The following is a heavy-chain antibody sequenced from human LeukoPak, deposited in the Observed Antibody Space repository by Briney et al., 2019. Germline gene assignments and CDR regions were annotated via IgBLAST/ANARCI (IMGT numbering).Heavy chain of an antibody. CDR3: ARVACSGGSCYHFDY. J-gene: IGHJ4*02. Sequence: PSETLSLTCTVSGGSISTYYWTWIRQPAGKGLEWIGPIYTSGITDYNPSLKSRVTVSVDTSKNQFSLKLSSVTAADTAVYYCARVACSGGSCYHFDYWGQGTLVTVSS. CDR2: IYTSGIT. V-gene: IGHV4-4*07. D-gene: IGHD2-15*01. CDR1: GGSISTYY.